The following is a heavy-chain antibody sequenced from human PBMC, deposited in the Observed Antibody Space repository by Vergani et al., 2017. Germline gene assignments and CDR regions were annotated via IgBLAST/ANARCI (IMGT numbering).Heavy chain of an antibody. CDR1: GYTFTDHY. Sequence: EVQLVQSGAEVRKPGATMKISRKVSGYTFTDHYTHWVKQAPGKGLEWMGLVDPEDGETIYAEKFKGRVTIAADTSTDTAHLELSSLRSEDTAGYYCARASSIITMIVVVPLFYGMDVWGQGP. CDR2: VDPEDGET. J-gene: IGHJ6*02. D-gene: IGHD3-22*01. V-gene: IGHV1-69-2*01. CDR3: ARASSIITMIVVVPLFYGMDV.